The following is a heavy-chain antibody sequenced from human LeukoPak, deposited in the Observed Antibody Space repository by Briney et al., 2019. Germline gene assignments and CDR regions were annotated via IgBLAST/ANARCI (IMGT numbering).Heavy chain of an antibody. CDR3: AKGQPYYYYGMDV. Sequence: GGSLRLSCAASGFSFSSFSMTWVRQAPGKGLEWVSAISGSGGSTYYADSVKGRFTISRDNSKNTLYLQMNSLRAEDTAVYYCAKGQPYYYYGMDVWGQGTTVTVSS. D-gene: IGHD1-14*01. J-gene: IGHJ6*02. CDR1: GFSFSSFS. CDR2: ISGSGGST. V-gene: IGHV3-23*01.